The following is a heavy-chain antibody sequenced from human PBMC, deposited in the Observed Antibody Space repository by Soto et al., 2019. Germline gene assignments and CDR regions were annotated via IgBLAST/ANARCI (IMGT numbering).Heavy chain of an antibody. V-gene: IGHV3-23*01. CDR1: GFTFSSYA. D-gene: IGHD3-10*01. J-gene: IGHJ5*02. CDR3: AKSIGPLAARGWFDP. Sequence: PVGSLRLSCAASGFTFSSYAMSWVRQAPGKGLEWVSAISGSGGSTYYADSVKGRFTISRDNSKNTLYLQMNSLRAEDTAVYYCAKSIGPLAARGWFDPWGQGTLVTVSS. CDR2: ISGSGGST.